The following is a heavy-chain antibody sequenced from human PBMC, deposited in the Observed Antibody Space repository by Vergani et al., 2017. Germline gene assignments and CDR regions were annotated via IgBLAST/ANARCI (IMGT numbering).Heavy chain of an antibody. D-gene: IGHD3-10*01. CDR3: ARVGSHATDY. CDR1: GFTFSSYS. Sequence: EVQLVESGGGLVKPGGSLRLSCAASGFTFSSYSMNWVRQAPGKGLEWVSSISSSSSYIYYADSVKGRFTISRDNAKNSLYLQMNILRAEDTAVYYCARVGSHATDYWGQGTLVTVSS. V-gene: IGHV3-21*01. CDR2: ISSSSSYI. J-gene: IGHJ4*02.